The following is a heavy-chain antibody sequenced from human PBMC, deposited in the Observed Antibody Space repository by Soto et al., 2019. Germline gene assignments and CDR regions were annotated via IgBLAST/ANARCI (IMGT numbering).Heavy chain of an antibody. CDR3: AHTQAQGLAFAGTFDS. J-gene: IGHJ4*02. D-gene: IGHD6-19*01. CDR2: IYWDDDK. CDR1: GFSFTTTGGG. V-gene: IGHV2-5*02. Sequence: QITLKESGPTLVKPTQTLTLTCTFSGFSFTTTGGGVGWIRQPPGKALEWLALIYWDDDKRYSPSLKSRLTITRDTSKNQVVLTMTPMDPVDTSTYYCAHTQAQGLAFAGTFDSWGQGILVTVSS.